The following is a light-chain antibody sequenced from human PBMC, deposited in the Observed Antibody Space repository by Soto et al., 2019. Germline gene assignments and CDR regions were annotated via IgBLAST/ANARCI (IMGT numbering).Light chain of an antibody. J-gene: IGLJ1*01. CDR3: AAWDDSPNGYV. CDR2: SNN. V-gene: IGLV1-44*01. CDR1: SSNIGSNT. Sequence: VVTEPPSASGTPAERVTISCSGSSSNIGSNTVNWYQQLPGTAPKLLIYSNNQRPSGVPDRFSGSKSGTSASLAISGLQSEDEADYYCAAWDDSPNGYVFGTGTKVTVL.